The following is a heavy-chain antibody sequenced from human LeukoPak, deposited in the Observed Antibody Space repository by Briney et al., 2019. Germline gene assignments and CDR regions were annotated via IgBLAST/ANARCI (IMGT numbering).Heavy chain of an antibody. Sequence: GGSLRLSCAASGFTFSSYAMHWVRQAPGKGLEWVAVISYDGSNKYYADSVKGRFTISRDNSKNTLYLQMNSLRAEDTAVYYCARDTPIQLLFVFDYWGQGTLVTVSS. CDR3: ARDTPIQLLFVFDY. V-gene: IGHV3-30-3*01. J-gene: IGHJ4*02. D-gene: IGHD2-2*01. CDR2: ISYDGSNK. CDR1: GFTFSSYA.